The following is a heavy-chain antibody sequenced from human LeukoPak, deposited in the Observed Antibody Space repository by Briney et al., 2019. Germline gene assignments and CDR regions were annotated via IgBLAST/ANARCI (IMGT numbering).Heavy chain of an antibody. J-gene: IGHJ4*02. CDR2: MNPNSGNT. CDR3: ARGKDIVATIPPHFDY. D-gene: IGHD5-12*01. CDR1: GYTFTSYD. V-gene: IGHV1-8*01. Sequence: GASVKVSCKASGYTFTSYDINWVRQATGQGLEWMGWMNPNSGNTGYAQKFQGGVTMTRNTSISTAYMELSSLRSEDTAVYYCARGKDIVATIPPHFDYWGQGTLVTVSS.